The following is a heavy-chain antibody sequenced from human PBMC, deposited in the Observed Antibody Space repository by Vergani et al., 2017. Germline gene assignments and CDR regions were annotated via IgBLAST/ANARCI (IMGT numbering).Heavy chain of an antibody. D-gene: IGHD3-9*01. J-gene: IGHJ3*01. CDR3: VHRLGYFDWDGAFDV. CDR2: IYWNDDK. CDR1: GFSLSTSGVG. Sequence: QITLKGSGPTLVKPTQTLTLTCTFSGFSLSTSGVGVGWIRQPPGKALEWLALIYWNDDKRYSPSLKSRLTITKDTSKNQVILTIATMDPVDTATYYCVHRLGYFDWDGAFDVWGPGTMVTVSS. V-gene: IGHV2-5*01.